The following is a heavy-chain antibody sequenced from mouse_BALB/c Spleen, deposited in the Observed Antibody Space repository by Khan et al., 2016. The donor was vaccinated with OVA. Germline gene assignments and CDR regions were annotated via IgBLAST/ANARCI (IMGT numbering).Heavy chain of an antibody. CDR3: AISNYYGSGLYAIDY. V-gene: IGHV1S41*01. Sequence: DLVKPGASVKLSCKASGYTFTSYWINWIKQRTGQGLEWIVRIAPGSGSTSYNEMFKNKAILTVDTFSSTAYIQFSSLSSEESAVFFCAISNYYGSGLYAIDYWSQGTSVTVSS. D-gene: IGHD1-1*01. J-gene: IGHJ4*01. CDR2: IAPGSGST. CDR1: GYTFTSYW.